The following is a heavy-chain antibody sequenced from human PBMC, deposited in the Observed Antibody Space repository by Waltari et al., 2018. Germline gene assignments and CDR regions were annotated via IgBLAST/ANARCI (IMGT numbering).Heavy chain of an antibody. Sequence: QVQLQQWGAGLLKPSETLSLTCAVYGGSFSGYYWSWLRQPPGKGLEWIGEINHSGSTNYNPSLKSRVTISVDTSKNQFSLKLSSVTAADTAVYYCARAFKPGAAPGRYFQHWGQGTLVTVSS. V-gene: IGHV4-34*01. D-gene: IGHD3-10*01. CDR2: INHSGST. CDR3: ARAFKPGAAPGRYFQH. CDR1: GGSFSGYY. J-gene: IGHJ1*01.